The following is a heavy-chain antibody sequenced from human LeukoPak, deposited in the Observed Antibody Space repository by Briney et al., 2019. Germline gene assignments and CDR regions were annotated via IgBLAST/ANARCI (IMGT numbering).Heavy chain of an antibody. CDR3: ARQPYTFGAYYFDY. Sequence: SETLSLTCIVSGDSMNSYYWAWIRQPPGKGLEWIGYVFHTGDTNYNPSLKSRVTMSIDTSNNQLSLRLSSVTAADTAVYYCARQPYTFGAYYFDYWGPGTPVSVSS. CDR2: VFHTGDT. CDR1: GDSMNSYY. V-gene: IGHV4-59*08. D-gene: IGHD3-3*01. J-gene: IGHJ4*02.